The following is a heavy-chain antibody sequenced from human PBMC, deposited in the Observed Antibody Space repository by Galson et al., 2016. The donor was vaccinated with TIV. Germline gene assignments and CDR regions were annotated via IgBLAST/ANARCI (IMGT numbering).Heavy chain of an antibody. D-gene: IGHD6-13*01. Sequence: ETLSLTCAVSRYSITSGYYWGWIRQPPGKGLEWIGNFHHGANTYYNPSLKSRVTISVDTSKNQFSLKLSSVTAADTAVYYCVRGYYSSWYPNWFDPWGQGTLVIVSS. CDR3: VRGYYSSWYPNWFDP. J-gene: IGHJ5*02. CDR2: FHHGANT. V-gene: IGHV4-38-2*01. CDR1: RYSITSGYY.